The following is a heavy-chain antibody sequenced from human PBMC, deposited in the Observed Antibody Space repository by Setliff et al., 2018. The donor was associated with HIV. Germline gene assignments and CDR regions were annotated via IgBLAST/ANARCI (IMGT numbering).Heavy chain of an antibody. CDR1: GFTFSSYA. J-gene: IGHJ1*01. CDR3: AKDSPYSSGWSRYFQH. CDR2: ISGSGDST. V-gene: IGHV3-23*01. D-gene: IGHD6-19*01. Sequence: GGSLRLSCAASGFTFSSYAMSWVRQAPGKGLEWVSTISGSGDSTYYADSVKGRFTISRDNSKNTLYLQMNSLRAEDTAVYYCAKDSPYSSGWSRYFQHWGQGTLVTVSS.